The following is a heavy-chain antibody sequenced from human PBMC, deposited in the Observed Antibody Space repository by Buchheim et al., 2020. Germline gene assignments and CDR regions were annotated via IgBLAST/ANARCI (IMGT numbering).Heavy chain of an antibody. J-gene: IGHJ4*02. V-gene: IGHV3-15*01. CDR1: GFTFTSAW. Sequence: VQLVESGGGLVKPGGSLRLSCEGSGFTFTSAWMVWVRQAPGKGLEWVGRIKSKVGGETTDFASPMKGRISISRDDSKNMVFLQIDNLKVEDTAVYYCTTGSRGHWGQGTL. CDR3: TTGSRGH. CDR2: IKSKVGGETT. D-gene: IGHD3-10*01.